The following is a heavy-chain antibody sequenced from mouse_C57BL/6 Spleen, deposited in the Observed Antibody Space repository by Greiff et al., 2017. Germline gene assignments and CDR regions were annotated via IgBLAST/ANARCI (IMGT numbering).Heavy chain of an antibody. J-gene: IGHJ2*01. V-gene: IGHV1-42*01. CDR2: INPSTGGT. Sequence: VQLKQSGPELVKPGASVKISCKASGYSFTGYYMNWVKQSPEKSLEWIGEINPSTGGTTYNQKFKAKATLTVDKSSSTAYMQLKSLTSEDSAVYYCARRGGTVGFDYWGQGTTLTVSS. D-gene: IGHD3-3*01. CDR1: GYSFTGYY. CDR3: ARRGGTVGFDY.